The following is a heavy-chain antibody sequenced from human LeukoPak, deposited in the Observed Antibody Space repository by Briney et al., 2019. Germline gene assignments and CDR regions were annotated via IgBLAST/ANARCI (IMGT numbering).Heavy chain of an antibody. D-gene: IGHD3-3*01. V-gene: IGHV3-30*04. Sequence: PGGSLRLSCAASGFTFSSSAMHWVSQAPGKGLEWVAVISYDGSNKYYADSVKGRFTISRDNSKNTLYLQMNSLRAEDTAVYYCARTFTYYDFWGYYGMDVWGQGTTVTVSS. CDR2: ISYDGSNK. J-gene: IGHJ6*02. CDR3: ARTFTYYDFWGYYGMDV. CDR1: GFTFSSSA.